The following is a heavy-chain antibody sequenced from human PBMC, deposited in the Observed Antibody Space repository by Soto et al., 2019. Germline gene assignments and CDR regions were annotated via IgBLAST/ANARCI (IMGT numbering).Heavy chain of an antibody. Sequence: GASVKVSCKASGGTFSSYAISWVRQAPGQGLEWMGGIIPIFGTANYAQKFQGRVTITADESTSTAYMELSSLRSEDTAVYYCAGCPFYGGNSGYYYGMDVWGQGTTVTVSS. CDR1: GGTFSSYA. D-gene: IGHD4-17*01. CDR2: IIPIFGTA. CDR3: AGCPFYGGNSGYYYGMDV. V-gene: IGHV1-69*13. J-gene: IGHJ6*02.